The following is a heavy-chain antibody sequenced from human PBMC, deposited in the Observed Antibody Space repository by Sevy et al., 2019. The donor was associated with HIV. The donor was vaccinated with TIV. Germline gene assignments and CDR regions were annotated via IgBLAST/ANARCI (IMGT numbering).Heavy chain of an antibody. CDR1: GFTFSTYR. V-gene: IGHV3-21*01. Sequence: GGSLRLSCAASGFTFSTYRMNWVRQAPGKGLEWVSSISGSSNYIYYADSVKGRFTISRDSAKNSLYLQMNSLSADDTAVYYCARDGGRLTMDHGVISYYYGLDVWGQGTTVTVSS. CDR3: ARDGGRLTMDHGVISYYYGLDV. J-gene: IGHJ6*02. D-gene: IGHD3-10*01. CDR2: ISGSSNYI.